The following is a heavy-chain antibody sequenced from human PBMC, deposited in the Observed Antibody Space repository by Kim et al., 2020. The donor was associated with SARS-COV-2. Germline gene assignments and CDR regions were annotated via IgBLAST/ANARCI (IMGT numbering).Heavy chain of an antibody. D-gene: IGHD3-3*01. J-gene: IGHJ6*02. CDR1: GFTFSDYY. CDR2: ISSSGSTI. CDR3: ARDPPPRITNFGVVREYGMDV. V-gene: IGHV3-11*01. Sequence: GGSLRLSCAASGFTFSDYYMNWIRQAPGKGLDWVSYISSSGSTIYYADSVKGRFTISRDNAKNSLYLQMNSLRAEDTAVYYCARDPPPRITNFGVVREYGMDVWGQGTTVTVSS.